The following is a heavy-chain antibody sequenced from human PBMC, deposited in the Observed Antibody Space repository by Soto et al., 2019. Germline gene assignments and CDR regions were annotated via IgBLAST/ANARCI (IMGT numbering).Heavy chain of an antibody. CDR1: GFTFSSFE. D-gene: IGHD1-26*01. V-gene: IGHV3-23*01. CDR2: INPSGRTI. CDR3: ATYSGNYERYGVYYGMDV. Sequence: GGSLRLSCVASGFTFSSFEMNWIRQAPGKGPEWIAVINPSGRTISYADSVKGRFTISRDNSKNTLYLQMNSLRAEDTAVYYCATYSGNYERYGVYYGMDVWGQGTTVTVSS. J-gene: IGHJ6*02.